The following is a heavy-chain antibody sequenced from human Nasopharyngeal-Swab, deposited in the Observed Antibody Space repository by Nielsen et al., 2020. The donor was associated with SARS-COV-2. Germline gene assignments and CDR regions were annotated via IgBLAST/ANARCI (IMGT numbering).Heavy chain of an antibody. Sequence: WIRQPPGKALEWLARIDWDDDKFYSTSLKTRLTISKDTSKNQVVLTMTNMDPADTATYYCARTSTLTTYSSGWNDAFDIWGQGTMVTVSS. CDR3: ARTSTLTTYSSGWNDAFDI. V-gene: IGHV2-70*04. CDR2: IDWDDDK. J-gene: IGHJ3*02. D-gene: IGHD6-19*01.